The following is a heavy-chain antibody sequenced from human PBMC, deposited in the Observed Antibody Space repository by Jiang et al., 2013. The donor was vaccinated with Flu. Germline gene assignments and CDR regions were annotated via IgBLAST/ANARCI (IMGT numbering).Heavy chain of an antibody. CDR2: IYYSGST. D-gene: IGHD6-19*01. J-gene: IGHJ4*02. CDR3: ARCSNSWLAIDY. CDR1: GGSISSGGYY. V-gene: IGHV4-31*03. Sequence: GSGLVKPSQTLSLTCTVSGGSISSGGYYWSWIRQHPGKGLEWIGYIYYSGSTYYNPSLKSRVTISVDTSKNQFSLKLSSVTAADTAVYYCARCSNSWLAIDYWGQGTLVTVSS.